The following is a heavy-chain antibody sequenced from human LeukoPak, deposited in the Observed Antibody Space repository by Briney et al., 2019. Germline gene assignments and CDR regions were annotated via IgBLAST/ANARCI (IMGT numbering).Heavy chain of an antibody. CDR2: ISYDGSNK. J-gene: IGHJ4*02. CDR1: GFTFSSYA. V-gene: IGHV3-30-3*01. Sequence: GGSLRLSCAASGFTFSSYAMHWVRRAPGRGLEWVAVISYDGSNKYYADSVKGRFTISRDNSKNTLYLQMNSLRAEDTAVYYCARDRSSGWAVDYWGQGTLVTVSS. CDR3: ARDRSSGWAVDY. D-gene: IGHD6-19*01.